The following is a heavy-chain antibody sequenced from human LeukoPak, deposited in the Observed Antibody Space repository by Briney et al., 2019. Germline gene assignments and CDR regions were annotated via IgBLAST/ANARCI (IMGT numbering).Heavy chain of an antibody. CDR2: INPNSGGT. J-gene: IGHJ4*02. Sequence: ASVKVSCKASGYTFTGYYMHWVRQAPGQGLEWVGWINPNSGGTNYAQKFQGRVTMTRDTSISTAYMELSRLRSDDTAVYYCARGRRITIFGVVIPPFDYWGQGTLVTVSS. V-gene: IGHV1-2*02. D-gene: IGHD3-3*01. CDR1: GYTFTGYY. CDR3: ARGRRITIFGVVIPPFDY.